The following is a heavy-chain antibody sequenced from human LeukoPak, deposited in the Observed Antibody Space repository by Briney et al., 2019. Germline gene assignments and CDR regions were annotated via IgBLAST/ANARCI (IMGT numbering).Heavy chain of an antibody. CDR1: GFTFSTYA. CDR2: ISGSGDNT. CDR3: AKGMTFQYYYSMDV. Sequence: PGGSLRLSCAASGFTFSTYAMNWVRQAPGKGLEWVSGISGSGDNTYYADSVKGRFTISRGNSKNTLFLQMSSLRAEDTAVYYCAKGMTFQYYYSMDVWGQGTSVTVSS. J-gene: IGHJ6*02. D-gene: IGHD2/OR15-2a*01. V-gene: IGHV3-23*01.